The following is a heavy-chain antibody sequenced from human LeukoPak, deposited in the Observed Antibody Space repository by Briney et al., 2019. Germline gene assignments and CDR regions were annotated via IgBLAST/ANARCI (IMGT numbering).Heavy chain of an antibody. CDR1: GGTFSSYA. Sequence: SVKVSCKASGGTFSSYAISWVRQAPGQGLEWMGGIIPIFGTANYAQKFQGRVTITADESTSTAYMELSSLRSEDTAVYYCARLPGDYYDSSGYLDAFDIWGQGTMVTVSS. CDR2: IIPIFGTA. D-gene: IGHD3-22*01. CDR3: ARLPGDYYDSSGYLDAFDI. J-gene: IGHJ3*02. V-gene: IGHV1-69*13.